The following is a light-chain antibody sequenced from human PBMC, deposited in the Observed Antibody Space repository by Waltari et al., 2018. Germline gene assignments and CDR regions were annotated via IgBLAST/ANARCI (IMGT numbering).Light chain of an antibody. V-gene: IGKV3-11*01. Sequence: EIVLTQSPATLSLSPGERATLSCRASQSVSRYLAWYQQKPGQAPRPLIYDASDRATGIPARFSGSGSGTDFTLTISSLEPEDFVVYYCQQRSNWPRTFGQGTKLQIK. CDR3: QQRSNWPRT. J-gene: IGKJ2*01. CDR1: QSVSRY. CDR2: DAS.